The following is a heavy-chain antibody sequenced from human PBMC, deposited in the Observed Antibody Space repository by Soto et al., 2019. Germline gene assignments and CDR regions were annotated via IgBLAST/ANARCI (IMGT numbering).Heavy chain of an antibody. D-gene: IGHD3-10*01. V-gene: IGHV3-33*01. J-gene: IGHJ6*02. CDR2: IWYDGSNK. CDR3: ARDFYYGSGSPKGKYYYYYGMDV. Sequence: GGSLRLSCAASGFTFSSYGMHWVRQAPGKGLEWVAVIWYDGSNKYYADSVKGRFTISRDNSKNTLYLQMNSLRAEDTAVYYCARDFYYGSGSPKGKYYYYYGMDVWGQGTTVTSP. CDR1: GFTFSSYG.